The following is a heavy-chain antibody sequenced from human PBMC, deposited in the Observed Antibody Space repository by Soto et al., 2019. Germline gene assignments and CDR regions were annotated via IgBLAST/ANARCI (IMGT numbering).Heavy chain of an antibody. D-gene: IGHD2-2*01. V-gene: IGHV3-30*18. CDR2: VAYDGSNK. CDR1: GFTFSSYG. CDR3: AKDNCISTSCYRLYNWFDP. J-gene: IGHJ5*02. Sequence: GGSLRLSCVASGFTFSSYGMHWVRQAPGKGLEWVAVVAYDGSNKYYADSVKGRFTISRDNSKNTLYLQMNSLRAEDTAVYYCAKDNCISTSCYRLYNWFDPWGQGTLVTVSS.